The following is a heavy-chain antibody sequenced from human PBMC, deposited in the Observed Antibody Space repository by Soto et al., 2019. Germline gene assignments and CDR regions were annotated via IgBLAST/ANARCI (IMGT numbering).Heavy chain of an antibody. CDR3: AKAWEDDGYSSGWYVWPDYYYYYGMDV. J-gene: IGHJ6*01. CDR2: ISGSGGST. CDR1: GFTFSSYA. D-gene: IGHD6-19*01. V-gene: IGHV3-23*01. Sequence: EVQLLESGGGLVQPGGSLRLSCAASGFTFSSYAMSWVRQAPGKGLEWVSAISGSGGSTYYADSVKGRFTISRDNSKNTLYLQMNSLRAEDTAVYYCAKAWEDDGYSSGWYVWPDYYYYYGMDVW.